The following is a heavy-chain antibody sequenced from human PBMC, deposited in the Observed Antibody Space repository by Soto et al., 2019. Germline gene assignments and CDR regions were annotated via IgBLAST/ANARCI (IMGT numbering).Heavy chain of an antibody. J-gene: IGHJ6*02. Sequence: SVKVSCKASGGTFSSYAISWVRQAPGQGLEWMGGIIPIFGTANYAQKFQGRVTITADESISTAYLQWRSLKASDTAIYYCARQGRPYSGSGYYYGMDVWGQGTTVTVYS. V-gene: IGHV1-69*13. CDR2: IIPIFGTA. D-gene: IGHD6-6*01. CDR1: GGTFSSYA. CDR3: ARQGRPYSGSGYYYGMDV.